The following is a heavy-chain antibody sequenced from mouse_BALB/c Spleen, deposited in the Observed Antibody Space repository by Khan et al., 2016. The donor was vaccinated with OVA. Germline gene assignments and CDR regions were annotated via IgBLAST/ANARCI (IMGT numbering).Heavy chain of an antibody. CDR2: ISTYYGDA. V-gene: IGHV1S137*01. D-gene: IGHD1-1*02. J-gene: IGHJ3*01. CDR1: GYTFTDYA. Sequence: QVQLQQSGAELVRPGVSVKISCKGSGYTFTDYAMHWVKQRHAKSLEWIGVISTYYGDADYNQKFQGKASMTVDNSSSTVYLELARLTSEDSAIYYCVGGGKFAYWGQGTLVTVSA. CDR3: VGGGKFAY.